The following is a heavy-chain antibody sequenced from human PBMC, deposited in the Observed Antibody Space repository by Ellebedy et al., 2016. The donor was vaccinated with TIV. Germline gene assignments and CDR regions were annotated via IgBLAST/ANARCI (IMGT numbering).Heavy chain of an antibody. V-gene: IGHV3-21*01. CDR1: GFTFSTYS. Sequence: PGGSLRLSCAASGFTFSTYSMNWVRQAPGKGLEWVSSISSSTNSIFYADSVKGRFTISRDDAKGSLFLQMNSLRAADTALYYCAREGKYCRDNSCYAEVDYWGQGTLVTVSS. CDR3: AREGKYCRDNSCYAEVDY. J-gene: IGHJ4*02. D-gene: IGHD2-2*01. CDR2: ISSSTNSI.